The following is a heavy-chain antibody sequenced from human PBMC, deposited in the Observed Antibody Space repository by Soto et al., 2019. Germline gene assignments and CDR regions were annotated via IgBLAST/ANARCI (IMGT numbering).Heavy chain of an antibody. Sequence: QVQLQESGPGLMKPSQTLSLTCTVSGGSISSGGYYWSWIRQHPGKGLEWIGYIYYSGSTYYNPSLTSRVTISVDTFKNQFSLKLSSVTGADTAVYYCARDTPLLHSGYDPDAFDIWGQGTMVAVSS. CDR3: ARDTPLLHSGYDPDAFDI. CDR1: GGSISSGGYY. D-gene: IGHD5-12*01. J-gene: IGHJ3*02. CDR2: IYYSGST. V-gene: IGHV4-31*03.